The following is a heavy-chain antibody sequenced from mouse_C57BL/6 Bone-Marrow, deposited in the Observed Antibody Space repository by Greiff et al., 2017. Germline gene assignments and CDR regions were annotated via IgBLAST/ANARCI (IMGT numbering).Heavy chain of an antibody. D-gene: IGHD1-1*01. CDR1: GYAFSSYW. V-gene: IGHV1-80*01. J-gene: IGHJ3*01. Sequence: VKVVESGAELVKPGASVKISCKASGYAFSSYWMNWVKQRPGKGLEWIGQIYPGDGGTNYNGKFKGKATLTADKSSSTAYMQPSSLTSEDSAVYFCASHYYGSIYPFAYWGQGTLVTVSA. CDR3: ASHYYGSIYPFAY. CDR2: IYPGDGGT.